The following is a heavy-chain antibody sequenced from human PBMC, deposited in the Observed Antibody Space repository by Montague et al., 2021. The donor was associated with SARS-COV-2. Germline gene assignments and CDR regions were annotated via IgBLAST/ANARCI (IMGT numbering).Heavy chain of an antibody. CDR1: GFIFSHFE. V-gene: IGHV3-48*03. CDR2: INRSDDTL. D-gene: IGHD1-1*01. Sequence: SLRLSCAASGFIFSHFEMNWVRQAPGKGLEWVSYINRSDDTLYYSDSFGGRINISRDNAKNSLYLHMSSLSVEDTAVYYCVREGLEPFDFDYWGQGTLVTVSS. J-gene: IGHJ4*02. CDR3: VREGLEPFDFDY.